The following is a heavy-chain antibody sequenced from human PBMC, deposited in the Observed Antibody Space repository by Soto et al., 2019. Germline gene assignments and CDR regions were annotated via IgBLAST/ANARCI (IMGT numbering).Heavy chain of an antibody. CDR3: ARHSLALRKNNWFDP. Sequence: SETLSLTCTVSGDSIISSDFYWGWVRQPPGKGLEWIGSIFYLGSSYYNPSLKSRVTMSVDTSKNQFSLRLRSVTAADTALYFCARHSLALRKNNWFDPWGQGIMVTVPQ. CDR1: GDSIISSDFY. J-gene: IGHJ5*02. V-gene: IGHV4-39*01. D-gene: IGHD3-3*02. CDR2: IFYLGSS.